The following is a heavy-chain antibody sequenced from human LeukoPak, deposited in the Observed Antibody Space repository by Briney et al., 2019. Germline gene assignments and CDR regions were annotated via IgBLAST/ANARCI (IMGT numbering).Heavy chain of an antibody. CDR1: GFTFSSYA. V-gene: IGHV3-30-3*01. Sequence: PGGSLRLSCAASGFTFSSYAMHWVRQAPGKGLEWVAVISYDGSNKYYADSVKGRFTISRDNSKNTLYLQMNSLRAEDTAVYYCARDWGEVITTLFDYWGQGTLVTVSS. CDR2: ISYDGSNK. D-gene: IGHD3-22*01. J-gene: IGHJ4*02. CDR3: ARDWGEVITTLFDY.